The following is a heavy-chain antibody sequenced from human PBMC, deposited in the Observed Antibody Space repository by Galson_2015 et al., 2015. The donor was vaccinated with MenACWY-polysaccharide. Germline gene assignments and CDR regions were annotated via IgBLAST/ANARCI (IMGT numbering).Heavy chain of an antibody. CDR1: GFTFSSYG. CDR3: AREGAYGSGSYYTSEDCCYYGMDV. CDR2: IWYDGSNK. D-gene: IGHD3-10*01. J-gene: IGHJ6*02. Sequence: SLRLSCAASGFTFSSYGMHWVRQAPGKGLEWVAVIWYDGSNKYYVDSVKGRFTISRDNSKNTLYLQMNSLRAEDTAVYYCAREGAYGSGSYYTSEDCCYYGMDVWGQGTTVTVSS. V-gene: IGHV3-33*01.